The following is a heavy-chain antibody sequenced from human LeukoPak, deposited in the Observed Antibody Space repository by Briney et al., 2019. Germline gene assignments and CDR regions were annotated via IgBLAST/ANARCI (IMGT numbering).Heavy chain of an antibody. J-gene: IGHJ4*02. CDR2: INHSGST. D-gene: IGHD3-3*01. CDR3: ARGVSYDFWSGYYTLYYFDY. CDR1: GFTFSSYA. Sequence: GSLRLSCAVSGFTFSSYAMSWIRQPPGKGLEWIGEINHSGSTNYNPSLKSRVTISVDTSKNQFSLKLSSVTAADTAVYYCARGVSYDFWSGYYTLYYFDYWGQGTLVTVSS. V-gene: IGHV4-34*01.